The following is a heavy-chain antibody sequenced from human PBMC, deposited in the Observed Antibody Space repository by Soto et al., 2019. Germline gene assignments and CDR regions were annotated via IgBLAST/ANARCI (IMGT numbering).Heavy chain of an antibody. J-gene: IGHJ6*02. D-gene: IGHD5-12*01. CDR3: AREGVAPYYCYGMDV. CDR1: GYTFTRSG. V-gene: IGHV1-18*01. Sequence: ASVKVSCKASGYTFTRSGISWVRQAPGQGLEWMGWISTYNGDTNYAQTFQGRVTMTTDTSTSTVHMEVRSLRSDDTAVYYCAREGVAPYYCYGMDVRGQGTPVTVSS. CDR2: ISTYNGDT.